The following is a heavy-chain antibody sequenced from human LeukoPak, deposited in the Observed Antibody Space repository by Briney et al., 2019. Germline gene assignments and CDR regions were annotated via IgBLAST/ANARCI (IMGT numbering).Heavy chain of an antibody. CDR1: GYSISSGYY. CDR3: ARDYYDSSGPYYFDY. Sequence: SETLSLTCTVSGYSISSGYYWGWIRQPPGKGLEWIGCIYHSGSTYYNPSLKSRVTISVDTSKNQFSLKLSSVTAADTAVYYCARDYYDSSGPYYFDYWGQGTLVTVSS. J-gene: IGHJ4*02. V-gene: IGHV4-38-2*02. D-gene: IGHD3-22*01. CDR2: IYHSGST.